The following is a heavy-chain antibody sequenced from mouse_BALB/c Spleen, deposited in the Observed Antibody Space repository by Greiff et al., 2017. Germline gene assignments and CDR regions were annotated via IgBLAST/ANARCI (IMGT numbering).Heavy chain of an antibody. V-gene: IGHV1-4*01. CDR2: INPSSGYT. Sequence: QVQLKQSGAELARPGASVKMSCKASGYTFTSYTMHWVKQRPGQGLEWIGYINPSSGYTNYNQKFKDKATLTADKSSSTAYMQLSSLTSEDSAVYYCARSGGKLGPFDYWGQGTTLTVSS. CDR3: ARSGGKLGPFDY. CDR1: GYTFTSYT. D-gene: IGHD4-1*01. J-gene: IGHJ2*01.